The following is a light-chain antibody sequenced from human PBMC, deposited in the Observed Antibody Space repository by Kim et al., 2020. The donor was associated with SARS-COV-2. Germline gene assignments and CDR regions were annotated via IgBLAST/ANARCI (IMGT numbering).Light chain of an antibody. Sequence: DVQMTPSPSSVSASVGARVTITCRASQGIASWLAWYQLKPGKAPRLLIYAASALQHGVPSRFSGSGSGTEFTLTISSLQPEDFGTYYCQQSNNYPITFGEGTRLEIK. CDR3: QQSNNYPIT. V-gene: IGKV1-12*01. J-gene: IGKJ5*01. CDR1: QGIASW. CDR2: AAS.